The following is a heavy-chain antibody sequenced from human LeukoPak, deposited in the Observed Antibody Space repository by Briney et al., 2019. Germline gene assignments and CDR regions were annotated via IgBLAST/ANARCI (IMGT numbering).Heavy chain of an antibody. D-gene: IGHD5-12*01. V-gene: IGHV3-30*18. CDR3: AKGGGYEAQYYYYLDV. J-gene: IGHJ6*03. CDR1: GFTFSSYG. Sequence: GGSLRLSCAASGFTFSSYGMHWVRQAPGKGLEWVAVISYDGSNKYYADSVKGRFTISRDNSKNTLYLQMKSLRAEDTAVYYCAKGGGYEAQYYYYLDVWGKGTTVTISS. CDR2: ISYDGSNK.